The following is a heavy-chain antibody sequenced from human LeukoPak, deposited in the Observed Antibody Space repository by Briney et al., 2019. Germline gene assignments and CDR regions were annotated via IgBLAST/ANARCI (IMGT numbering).Heavy chain of an antibody. J-gene: IGHJ4*02. V-gene: IGHV4-34*01. CDR2: INHSGST. CDR1: GGSFSGYY. CDR3: ASFRDSDYGDYVFDY. Sequence: SETLSLTCAVYGGSFSGYYWSWIRQPPGKGLERIGEINHSGSTNYNPSLKSRVTISVDTSKNQFSLKLSSVTAADTAVYYCASFRDSDYGDYVFDYWGQGTLVTVSS. D-gene: IGHD4-17*01.